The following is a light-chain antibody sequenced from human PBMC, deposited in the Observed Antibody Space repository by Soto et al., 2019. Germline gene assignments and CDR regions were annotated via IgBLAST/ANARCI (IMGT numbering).Light chain of an antibody. Sequence: AIRMTQSPSSFSASTGDRVTITCRASQGISSYLAWYQQKPGRAPKLLIYAASTLPSGVPSRFSGSVSGTDFTLTISCLQSEDVATYCCQQYCSYSSYTFGQGTKLEIK. CDR2: AAS. J-gene: IGKJ2*01. CDR3: QQYCSYSSYT. CDR1: QGISSY. V-gene: IGKV1-8*01.